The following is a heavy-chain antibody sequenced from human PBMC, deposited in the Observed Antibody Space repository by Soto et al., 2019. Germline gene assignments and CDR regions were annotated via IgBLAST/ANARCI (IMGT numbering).Heavy chain of an antibody. CDR1: GFTFSSYA. V-gene: IGHV3-33*01. D-gene: IGHD2-2*01. CDR2: IWYDGSNE. J-gene: IGHJ4*02. CDR3: ARDYSSTSYGFDS. Sequence: GGFLRLSCAASGFTFSSYALHWVRQAPGRGLEWVAVIWYDGSNEYYADFVKGRFTISRDNSKSTLYLQMNSLRAEDTAVYYCARDYSSTSYGFDSWGRGTLVTVSS.